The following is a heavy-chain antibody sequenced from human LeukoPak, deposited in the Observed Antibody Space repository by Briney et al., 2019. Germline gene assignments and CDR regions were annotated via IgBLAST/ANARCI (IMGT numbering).Heavy chain of an antibody. CDR1: GFTFSNYF. V-gene: IGHV3-64*01. Sequence: GGSLRLSCAASGFTFSNYFMHWVRQAPGRGLDYLSVISYNGDETYYAKSVKGRFTISRDNSKNTLYLQMATLRPEDTAVYYCARDPSVGGFSGSELDFWGQGTLVTVSS. D-gene: IGHD3-16*01. CDR3: ARDPSVGGFSGSELDF. J-gene: IGHJ4*02. CDR2: ISYNGDET.